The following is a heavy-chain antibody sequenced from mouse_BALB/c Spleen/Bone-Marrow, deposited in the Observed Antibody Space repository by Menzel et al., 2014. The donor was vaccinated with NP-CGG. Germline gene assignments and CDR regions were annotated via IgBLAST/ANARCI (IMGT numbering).Heavy chain of an antibody. Sequence: VQLKESGAELVKPGASVKLSCTASGFNIKDTYMHWVKQRPEQGLEWIGRIDPANGNTKYDPKFQGKATITADTSSNTAYLLLSSLTSEDTAVYYCAMYYYGSSLFAYWGQGTLVTVSA. V-gene: IGHV14-3*02. CDR1: GFNIKDTY. CDR2: IDPANGNT. CDR3: AMYYYGSSLFAY. D-gene: IGHD1-1*01. J-gene: IGHJ3*01.